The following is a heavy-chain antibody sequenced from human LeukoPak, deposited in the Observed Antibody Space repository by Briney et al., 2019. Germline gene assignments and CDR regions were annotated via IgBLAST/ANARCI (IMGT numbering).Heavy chain of an antibody. CDR1: GGSINGYY. CDR3: ARGLGTTNFDY. D-gene: IGHD1-7*01. J-gene: IGHJ4*02. CDR2: IYTGGTT. V-gene: IGHV4-4*07. Sequence: PSETLSLTCTVSGGSINGYYWSWIRQPAGKGLEWIGRIYTGGTTNYNPSLMSRVTMSVDTSKSQFSLKLTSVTAADTAVYYCARGLGTTNFDYWGQGTLVTVSS.